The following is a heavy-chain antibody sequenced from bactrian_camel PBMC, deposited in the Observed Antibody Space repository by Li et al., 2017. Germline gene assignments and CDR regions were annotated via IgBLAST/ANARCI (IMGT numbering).Heavy chain of an antibody. J-gene: IGHJ4*01. CDR2: IESDGST. Sequence: HVQLVESGGGSVQAGGSLRLSCVASGDTIGRYCMGWFRQIPDKEREGVAGIESDGSTSYADAVKGRFTISQDSAKKTVYLQMTSLKPEDTAVYHCAAARDDSWYVFGGSCDASQGTQVTVS. V-gene: IGHV3S9*01. D-gene: IGHD6*01. CDR1: GDTIGRYC.